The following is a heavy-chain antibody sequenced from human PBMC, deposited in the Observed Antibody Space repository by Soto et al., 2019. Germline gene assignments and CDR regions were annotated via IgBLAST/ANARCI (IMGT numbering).Heavy chain of an antibody. V-gene: IGHV4-31*03. CDR3: ARGDFGRVADY. Sequence: SETLSLTCTVSGGSISSGGYYWSWIRQHPGKGLEWIGEINHSGSTNYNPSLKSRVTISVDTSKNQFSLKLSSVTAADTAVYYCARGDFGRVADYWGQGTLVTVSS. J-gene: IGHJ4*02. CDR1: GGSISSGGYY. D-gene: IGHD3-16*01. CDR2: INHSGST.